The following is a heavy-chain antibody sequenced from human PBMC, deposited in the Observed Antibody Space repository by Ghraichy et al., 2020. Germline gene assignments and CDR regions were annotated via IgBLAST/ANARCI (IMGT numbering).Heavy chain of an antibody. CDR2: INHSGST. Sequence: SETLSLTCAVYGASFSGYYWSWIRQPPGKGLEWIGEINHSGSTNYNPSLKSRVTISVDTSKNQFSLKLSSVTAADTAVYYCARKGGCSGGSCYFHLSYYFDYWGQGTLVTVSS. CDR1: GASFSGYY. D-gene: IGHD2-15*01. J-gene: IGHJ4*02. V-gene: IGHV4-34*01. CDR3: ARKGGCSGGSCYFHLSYYFDY.